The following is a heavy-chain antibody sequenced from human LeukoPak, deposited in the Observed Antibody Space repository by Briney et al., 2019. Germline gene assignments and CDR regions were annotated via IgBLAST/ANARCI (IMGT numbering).Heavy chain of an antibody. CDR3: ARGRSGWAGAFDI. J-gene: IGHJ3*02. Sequence: SETLSLTCAVNGGSFNGYYWSWIRQPPGKGLEWIGEINHSGSTNYNPSLKSRVTISVDTSKNQFSLKLSSVTAADTAVYYCARGRSGWAGAFDIWGQGTMVTVSS. D-gene: IGHD1-14*01. CDR2: INHSGST. CDR1: GGSFNGYY. V-gene: IGHV4-34*01.